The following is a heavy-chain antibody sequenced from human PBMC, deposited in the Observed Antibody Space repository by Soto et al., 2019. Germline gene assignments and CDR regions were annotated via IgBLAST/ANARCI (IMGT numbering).Heavy chain of an antibody. D-gene: IGHD3-10*01. CDR3: AKAGGGFGDFVHH. V-gene: IGHV3-30*18. CDR2: ILYDGSDK. J-gene: IGHJ4*02. Sequence: PGGSLLLSCASSVFTFSIYGMHWVGQAPGKGLEWVTGILYDGSDKYYADSVKGRFTISIENSKNTLYLQMNSLRTEDSAVYYCAKAGGGFGDFVHHWGQGTTVTVSS. CDR1: VFTFSIYG.